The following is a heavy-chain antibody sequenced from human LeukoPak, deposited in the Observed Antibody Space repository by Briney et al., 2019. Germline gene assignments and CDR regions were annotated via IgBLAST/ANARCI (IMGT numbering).Heavy chain of an antibody. Sequence: GGSLRLSCAASGFTFSSYAMSWVRQAPGKGLEWVSYISSSSSTIYYADSVKGRFTISRDNAKNSLYLQMNSLRAEDTAVYYCARGKLRDAFDIWGQGAMVTVSS. CDR2: ISSSSSTI. J-gene: IGHJ3*02. CDR3: ARGKLRDAFDI. V-gene: IGHV3-48*04. D-gene: IGHD1-1*01. CDR1: GFTFSSYA.